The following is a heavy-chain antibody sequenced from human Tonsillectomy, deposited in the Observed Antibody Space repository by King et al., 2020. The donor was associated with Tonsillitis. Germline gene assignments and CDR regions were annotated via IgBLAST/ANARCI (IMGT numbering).Heavy chain of an antibody. D-gene: IGHD3/OR15-3a*01. Sequence: QLQESASRLVKPSQTLSLTCAVSGGSISSGGYSGSWIRQPPGKGLEYIGYISHSGSTNYNPPLKSRVTISADRSMKQFSLTLSSVTAADTAVYYCARVGLLFGFDPWGQGTLVTVSS. V-gene: IGHV4-30-2*01. J-gene: IGHJ5*02. CDR3: ARVGLLFGFDP. CDR1: GGSISSGGYS. CDR2: ISHSGST.